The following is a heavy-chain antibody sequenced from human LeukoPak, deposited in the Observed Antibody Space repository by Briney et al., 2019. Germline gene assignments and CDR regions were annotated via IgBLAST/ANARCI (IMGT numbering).Heavy chain of an antibody. CDR2: IKQDGSEK. CDR3: ARGGSYFPY. V-gene: IGHV3-7*05. Sequence: PGGSLRLSCAASGFTFSSYWMSWVRQAPGKRLEWVANIKQDGSEKYYVDSVKGRFTTSRDNAKNSLYLQMSSLRAEDTAVYYCARGGSYFPYWGQGTLVTVSS. J-gene: IGHJ4*02. CDR1: GFTFSSYW. D-gene: IGHD1-26*01.